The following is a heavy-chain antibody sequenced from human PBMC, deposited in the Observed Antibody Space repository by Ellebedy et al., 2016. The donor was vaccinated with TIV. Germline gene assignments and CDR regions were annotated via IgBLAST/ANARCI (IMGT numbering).Heavy chain of an antibody. D-gene: IGHD6-19*01. V-gene: IGHV4-59*01. CDR1: GGSISSYY. J-gene: IGHJ4*02. CDR2: IYYSGST. Sequence: MPSETLSLTCTVSGGSISSYYWSWIRQPPGKGLEWIGYIYYSGSTNYNPSLRSRVTISVDTSKNQFPLKLSSVTAADTAVYYCAREYGSGWYGVDYWGQGTLVTVSS. CDR3: AREYGSGWYGVDY.